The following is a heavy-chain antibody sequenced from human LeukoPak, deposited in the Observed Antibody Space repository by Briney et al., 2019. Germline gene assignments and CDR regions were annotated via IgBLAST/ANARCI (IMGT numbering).Heavy chain of an antibody. CDR3: ARGDIAVAGTGYFDY. D-gene: IGHD6-19*01. J-gene: IGHJ4*02. Sequence: GASVKVSCKASGYTFTNYGINWVRQAPGQGLEWMGWISAYNGNTNFAQKLQGRVTMTTDTSTSTAYMELRSLGSDDTAVYYCARGDIAVAGTGYFDYWGQGTLVTVSS. V-gene: IGHV1-18*01. CDR2: ISAYNGNT. CDR1: GYTFTNYG.